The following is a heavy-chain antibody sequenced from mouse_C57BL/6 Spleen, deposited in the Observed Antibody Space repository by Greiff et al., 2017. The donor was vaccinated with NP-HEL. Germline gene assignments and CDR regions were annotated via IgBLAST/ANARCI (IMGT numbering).Heavy chain of an antibody. CDR2: IDPETGGT. CDR1: GYTFTDYE. Sequence: VQLQQSGAELVRPGASVTLSCKASGYTFTDYEMHWVKQTPVHGLEWIGAIDPETGGTAYNQKFKGKAILTADKSSSTAYMELRSLTSEDSAVYYCTRRENGNYVFAYWGQGTLVTVSA. J-gene: IGHJ3*01. CDR3: TRRENGNYVFAY. V-gene: IGHV1-15*01. D-gene: IGHD2-1*01.